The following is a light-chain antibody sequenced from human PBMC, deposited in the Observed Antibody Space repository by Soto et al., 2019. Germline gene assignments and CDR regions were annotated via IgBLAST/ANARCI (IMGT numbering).Light chain of an antibody. J-gene: IGLJ2*01. CDR1: SSNIGAPYD. CDR3: QSYDSSLSALV. CDR2: GND. V-gene: IGLV1-40*01. Sequence: QSVLTQPPSVSGAPGQRVTISCTGSSSNIGAPYDVHWYQQLPGTAPKLFISGNDNRPSGVPDRFSGSKSGTSASLAITGLQAEDEADYYCQSYDSSLSALVFGGGTKLTVL.